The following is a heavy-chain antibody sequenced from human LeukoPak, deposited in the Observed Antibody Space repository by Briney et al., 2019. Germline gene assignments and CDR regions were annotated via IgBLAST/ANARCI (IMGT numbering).Heavy chain of an antibody. V-gene: IGHV1-46*01. CDR2: INPSGGST. CDR1: GYTFTSYY. CDR3: ARDSLNDSSCFIPPFDY. J-gene: IGHJ4*02. D-gene: IGHD3-22*01. Sequence: ASVKVSCKASGYTFTSYYMHWVRQAPGQGLEWMGIINPSGGSTSYAQKFQGRVTMTRDTSTSTVYMELSSLRSEDTAVYYCARDSLNDSSCFIPPFDYWGQGTLVTVSS.